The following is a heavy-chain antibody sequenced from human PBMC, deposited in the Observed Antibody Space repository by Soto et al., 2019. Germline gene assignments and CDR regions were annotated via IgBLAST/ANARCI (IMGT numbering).Heavy chain of an antibody. CDR1: GFTFSSYA. D-gene: IGHD3-22*01. J-gene: IGHJ1*01. CDR2: ISGSGGAT. CDR3: ARDVESSGRLEYFQH. V-gene: IGHV3-23*01. Sequence: PGGSLRLSCAASGFTFSSYAMNWVRQAPGKGLEWVSAISGSGGATYYADSVKGRFTISRGNSRNTLDLQMNSLRAEDTAVYYCARDVESSGRLEYFQHWGQGTLVTVSS.